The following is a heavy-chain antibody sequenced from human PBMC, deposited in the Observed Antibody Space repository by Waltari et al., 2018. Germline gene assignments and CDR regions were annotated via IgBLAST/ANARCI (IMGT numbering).Heavy chain of an antibody. CDR1: GGSCSGSS. CDR2: INHSGST. J-gene: IGHJ4*02. D-gene: IGHD3-3*01. V-gene: IGHV4-34*01. Sequence: QVRLQQWAAALLRLPETLPPPCAVYGGSCSGSSRSRLRQPPGKGLEWIGEINHSGSTNYNPSLKSRVTISVDTSKNQFSLKLSSVTAADTAVYYCARGNFWSGSMGYWGQGTLVTVSS. CDR3: ARGNFWSGSMGY.